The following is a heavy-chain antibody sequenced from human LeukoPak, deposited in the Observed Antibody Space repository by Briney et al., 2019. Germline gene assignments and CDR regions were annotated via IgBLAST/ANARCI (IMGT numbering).Heavy chain of an antibody. CDR2: ISYDGSNK. Sequence: PGGSLRLSCAASGFTFSSYAMHWVRQAPGKGLEWVAVISYDGSNKYYADSVKGRFTISRDNSKNTLYLQMNSLRAEDTAVYYCAKEHYDFWSGPDAFDIWGQGTMVTVSS. CDR1: GFTFSSYA. J-gene: IGHJ3*02. V-gene: IGHV3-30-3*01. D-gene: IGHD3-3*01. CDR3: AKEHYDFWSGPDAFDI.